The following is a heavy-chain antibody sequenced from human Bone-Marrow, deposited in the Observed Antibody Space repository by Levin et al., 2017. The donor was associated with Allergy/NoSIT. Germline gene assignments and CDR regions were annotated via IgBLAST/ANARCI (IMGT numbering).Heavy chain of an antibody. CDR2: ISAGFGSST. CDR3: AKDICPSSSCWYGGMDV. Sequence: GGSLRLSCTGSGFTFNDYAMNWVRLAPGKGLEWVSVISAGFGSSTFYADSVRGRFVISRDRSKNTLYLQMHSLRADDTAVYYCAKDICPSSSCWYGGMDVWGQGTTVTVSS. V-gene: IGHV3-23*01. CDR1: GFTFNDYA. D-gene: IGHD2-2*01. J-gene: IGHJ6*02.